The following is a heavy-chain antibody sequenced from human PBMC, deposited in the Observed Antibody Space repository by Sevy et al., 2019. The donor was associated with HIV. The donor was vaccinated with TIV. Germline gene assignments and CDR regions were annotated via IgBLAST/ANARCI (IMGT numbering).Heavy chain of an antibody. D-gene: IGHD6-13*01. V-gene: IGHV1-2*02. CDR3: ARNGVRAAAGRVGWLDP. CDR2: INPNSGGT. J-gene: IGHJ5*02. Sequence: ASVKVSCKASGYTFTGYYMHWVRQAPGQGLEWMGWINPNSGGTNYAQKFQGRVTMTRDTSISTAYMELSRLRSDDTAVYYCARNGVRAAAGRVGWLDPWGQGTLVTVSS. CDR1: GYTFTGYY.